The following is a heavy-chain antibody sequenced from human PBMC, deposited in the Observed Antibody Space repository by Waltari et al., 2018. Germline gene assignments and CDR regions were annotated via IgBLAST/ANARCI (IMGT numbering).Heavy chain of an antibody. CDR1: GFTFSNYW. CDR3: ARGQGGYSGRFDY. D-gene: IGHD5-12*01. J-gene: IGHJ4*02. CDR2: IRQDGSEK. V-gene: IGHV3-7*01. Sequence: EVQLVESGGGLVQPGGSLRLSCAVSGFTFSNYWMAWVRQAPGKGLEGVANIRQDGSEKHHVASVTCRFTISRDNAKNSVYLQMNSLRAEDTAVYYCARGQGGYSGRFDYWGQGSLVTVSS.